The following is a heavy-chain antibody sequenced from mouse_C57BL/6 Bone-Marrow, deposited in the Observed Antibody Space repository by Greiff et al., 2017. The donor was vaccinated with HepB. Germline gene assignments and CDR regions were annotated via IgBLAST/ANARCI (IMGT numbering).Heavy chain of an antibody. CDR1: GFTFSSYG. J-gene: IGHJ2*01. D-gene: IGHD1-1*01. V-gene: IGHV5-6*01. CDR2: ISSGGSYT. Sequence: EVKLMESGGDLVKPGGSLKLSCAASGFTFSSYGMSWVRQTPDKRLEWVATISSGGSYTYYPDSVKGRFTISRDNAKNTLYLQMSSLKSEDTAMYYCARQIPYYYGSSYWGQGTTLTVSS. CDR3: ARQIPYYYGSSY.